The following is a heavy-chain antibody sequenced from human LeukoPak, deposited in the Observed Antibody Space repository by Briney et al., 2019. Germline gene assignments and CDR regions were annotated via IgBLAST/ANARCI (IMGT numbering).Heavy chain of an antibody. CDR3: TRDHKYTYGQDD. V-gene: IGHV3-7*01. CDR1: GFMFSTYW. Sequence: GGSLRLSCAASGFMFSTYWMSWVRQAPGKGLEWVANIKQDGSETYYVDSVKGRFTISRDNANKSLYLQMNNLRVEDTAIYYCTRDHKYTYGQDDWGQGTLVTVSS. CDR2: IKQDGSET. J-gene: IGHJ1*01. D-gene: IGHD2-2*02.